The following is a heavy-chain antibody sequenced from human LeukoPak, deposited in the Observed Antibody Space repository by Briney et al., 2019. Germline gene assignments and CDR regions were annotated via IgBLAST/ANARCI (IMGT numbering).Heavy chain of an antibody. J-gene: IGHJ6*02. CDR2: MNPNSGNT. CDR1: GYTFTSYD. V-gene: IGHV1-8*01. D-gene: IGHD3-22*01. CDR3: ARGIDYYDGRPMDV. Sequence: ASVKVSCKASGYTFTSYDINWVRQATGQGLEWMGWMNPNSGNTGYAQKFQGRVTMTRNTSISTAYMELSSLRSEDTAVYYCARGIDYYDGRPMDVWGQGTTVTVSS.